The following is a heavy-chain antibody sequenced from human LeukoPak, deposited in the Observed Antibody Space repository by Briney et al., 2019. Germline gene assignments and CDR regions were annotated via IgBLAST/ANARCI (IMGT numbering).Heavy chain of an antibody. Sequence: GGSLRLSCAASGFTFDDYAMHWVRQAPGKGLESVSLISWDGGSTYYADSVKGRFTISRDNSKNSLYLQMNSLRAEDTALYYCAKGALWFGEAVDYWGQGTLVTVSS. CDR2: ISWDGGST. CDR3: AKGALWFGEAVDY. D-gene: IGHD3-10*01. J-gene: IGHJ4*02. CDR1: GFTFDDYA. V-gene: IGHV3-43D*04.